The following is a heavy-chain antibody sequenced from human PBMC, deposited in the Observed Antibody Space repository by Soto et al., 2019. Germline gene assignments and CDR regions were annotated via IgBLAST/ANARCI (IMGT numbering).Heavy chain of an antibody. CDR2: IYHTGST. J-gene: IGHJ4*02. CDR3: ARSGADNSDRFDY. Sequence: SETLSLTCTVSGGSVSDDNYYWSWIRQPPGKRLEWIGYIYHTGSTNFNPSLKSRVTMSVDTSKNQFSLKLSSVTAADTAVYYCARSGADNSDRFDYWGQGTLVTVSS. V-gene: IGHV4-61*01. CDR1: GGSVSDDNYY. D-gene: IGHD1-20*01.